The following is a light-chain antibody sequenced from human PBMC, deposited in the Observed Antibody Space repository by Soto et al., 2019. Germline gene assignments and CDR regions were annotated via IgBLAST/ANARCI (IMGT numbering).Light chain of an antibody. Sequence: QSVLTQPPSASGTPGQRVTISCSGSSSNIGSETVNWFQHLPGTTPKLLIYGNYKRPSGVPARLSGSKSGTSASLAIIGLQSEDEADYYCAAWDDSLNAYVFGTGTKLTVL. CDR3: AAWDDSLNAYV. CDR1: SSNIGSET. CDR2: GNY. V-gene: IGLV1-44*01. J-gene: IGLJ1*01.